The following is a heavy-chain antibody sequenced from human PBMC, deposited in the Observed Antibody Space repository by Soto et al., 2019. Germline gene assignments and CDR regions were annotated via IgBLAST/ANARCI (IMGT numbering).Heavy chain of an antibody. CDR1: GFTFSDYH. CDR2: ISPDRNVI. Sequence: HVQLVESGGGLVKPGGTLSLSCAASGFTFSDYHTGWIRQAPGTGLEWISYISPDRNVIRCADSVKGRFTISRDNAQNSRYLQLDSLGAEYTAMYYCAKEIFTFGGGAFDIWAQGTMVTVSS. J-gene: IGHJ3*02. CDR3: AKEIFTFGGGAFDI. D-gene: IGHD3-10*01. V-gene: IGHV3-11*01.